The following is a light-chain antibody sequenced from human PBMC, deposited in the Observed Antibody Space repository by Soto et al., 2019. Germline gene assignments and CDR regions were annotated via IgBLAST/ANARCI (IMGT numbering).Light chain of an antibody. Sequence: IVMTQSPDSLAVSLGERATINCKSSQSVLYSSDNKNYFAWYQQKPGQPPKLLIYWASTRESGVPDRFSGSGSGTDFTLTISSLQAEDVAVYYCQQSYSIPWTFGQGTKVELK. CDR2: WAS. CDR1: QSVLYSSDNKNY. V-gene: IGKV4-1*01. J-gene: IGKJ1*01. CDR3: QQSYSIPWT.